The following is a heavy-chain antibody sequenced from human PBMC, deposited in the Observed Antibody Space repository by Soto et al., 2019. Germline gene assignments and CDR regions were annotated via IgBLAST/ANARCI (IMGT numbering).Heavy chain of an antibody. CDR3: ARRRTYYYDSSGSHYYYGMDV. V-gene: IGHV1-69*13. D-gene: IGHD3-22*01. CDR2: IIPIFGTA. CDR1: GGTFSSYA. J-gene: IGHJ6*02. Sequence: SVKVSCKASGGTFSSYAISWVRQAPGQGLEWMGGIIPIFGTANYAHKFQGRVTITADESTSTAYMELSSLRSEDTAVYYCARRRTYYYDSSGSHYYYGMDVWGQGTTVTVSS.